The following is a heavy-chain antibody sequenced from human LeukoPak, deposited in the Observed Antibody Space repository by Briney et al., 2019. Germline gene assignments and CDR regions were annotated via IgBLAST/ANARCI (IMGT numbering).Heavy chain of an antibody. Sequence: GGSLRLSCEASVLTFSDSAIHWVRQAPGKGLEWVGRIRNRANNYATVYSASVEGRFSMSRDDSKNTAYLQTNSLKTEDTAIYYCSGYDYGMDVWGQGTTVTVSS. CDR2: IRNRANNYAT. V-gene: IGHV3-73*01. CDR3: SGYDYGMDV. CDR1: VLTFSDSA. J-gene: IGHJ6*02.